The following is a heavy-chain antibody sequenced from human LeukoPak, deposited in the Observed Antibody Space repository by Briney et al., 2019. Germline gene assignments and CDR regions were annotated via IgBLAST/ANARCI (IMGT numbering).Heavy chain of an antibody. D-gene: IGHD3-10*01. CDR2: AYYSGSI. CDR3: VRHGKTWFGEYPRPYKWFDL. CDR1: GDSVGRDY. V-gene: IGHV4-59*08. Sequence: SETLSLTCTVSGDSVGRDYWSWIRQPPGKGLEWIGYAYYSGSITYSPSLKSRVTISLDTSKNQFFLELTSVTAADTAVYYCVRHGKTWFGEYPRPYKWFDLWGQGTLVTVSS. J-gene: IGHJ5*02.